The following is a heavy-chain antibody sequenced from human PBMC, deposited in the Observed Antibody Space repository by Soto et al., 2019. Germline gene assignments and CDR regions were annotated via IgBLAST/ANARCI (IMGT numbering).Heavy chain of an antibody. CDR1: GAPISVFY. CDR2: LYYTGNT. V-gene: IGHV4-59*01. CDR3: ARGGSEGGLDI. Sequence: QMQLQESGPGVVKPSETLSLTCTVSGAPISVFYWTWIRQAPGKGLEWIGYLYYTGNTNYNPSLKSRVAMSMDTSKKHFYLTLTSATAADTAMYFCARGGSEGGLDIWGQGNTVTVSS. J-gene: IGHJ6*02. D-gene: IGHD3-10*01.